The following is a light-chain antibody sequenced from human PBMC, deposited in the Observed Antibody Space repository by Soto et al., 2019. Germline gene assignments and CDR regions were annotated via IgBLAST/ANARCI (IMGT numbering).Light chain of an antibody. CDR1: QGIRSY. J-gene: IGKJ3*01. CDR3: QQLNTFPPFFT. Sequence: DIQLTQSPSFLSASVGDRVPITCRASQGIRSYLAWYQQRPGKAPELLIYGASTLRPGGASRFSGSGSGTEFTLTISSLQPEDFATYFCQQLNTFPPFFTFGPGTKVDIK. CDR2: GAS. V-gene: IGKV1-9*01.